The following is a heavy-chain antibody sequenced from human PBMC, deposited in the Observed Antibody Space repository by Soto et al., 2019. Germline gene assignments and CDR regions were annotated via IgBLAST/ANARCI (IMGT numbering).Heavy chain of an antibody. CDR2: INIDGSTT. V-gene: IGHV3-74*01. J-gene: IGHJ4*02. D-gene: IGHD5-12*01. CDR3: VRIRRGDGYTFGY. CDR1: GFSLSNYW. Sequence: GGSLRLSCAASGFSLSNYWMHWVRQAPGKGLVWVSRINIDGSTTTYADSVKGRFTISRDNAKNTLYLQMNSLRDEDTAVYYCVRIRRGDGYTFGYWGQGTLVTVPS.